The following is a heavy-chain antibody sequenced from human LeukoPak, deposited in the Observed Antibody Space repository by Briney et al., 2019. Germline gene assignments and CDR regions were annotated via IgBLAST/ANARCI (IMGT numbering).Heavy chain of an antibody. V-gene: IGHV5-51*01. CDR1: GYSFTNYW. Sequence: GESLKISCKGSGYSFTNYWIGWVRQMPGKGLEWMGTIYPGDSDTKYSPSFQGQVTISADKSISTAYLQWSSLKASDTAMYYCARRIAAAGSIGTRYFDYWGQGILVTVSS. CDR3: ARRIAAAGSIGTRYFDY. CDR2: IYPGDSDT. J-gene: IGHJ4*02. D-gene: IGHD6-13*01.